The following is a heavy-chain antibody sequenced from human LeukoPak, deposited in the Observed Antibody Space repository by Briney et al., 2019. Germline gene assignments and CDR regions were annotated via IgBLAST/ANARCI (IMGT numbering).Heavy chain of an antibody. V-gene: IGHV3-21*01. CDR2: ITSSGTYI. D-gene: IGHD2-15*01. Sequence: SGGSLRLSCATSGFTFNNYNMNWVRQAPGRALEWVSSITSSGTYIFYADSVKGRFTISRDNAKNSLYLQMNSLRAEDTAVYYCARDGGCSGGSCYSGSYGWGQGTLVTVSS. CDR3: ARDGGCSGGSCYSGSYG. J-gene: IGHJ4*02. CDR1: GFTFNNYN.